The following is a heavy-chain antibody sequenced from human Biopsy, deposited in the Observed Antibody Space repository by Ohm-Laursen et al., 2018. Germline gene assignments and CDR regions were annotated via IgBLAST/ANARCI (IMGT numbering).Heavy chain of an antibody. D-gene: IGHD1-26*01. J-gene: IGHJ5*01. Sequence: SVKVSCKASGYSFTSYYMHWVRQAPGQGLEWMGIINPSGGSTDYAQKFQGRVTMTRDTSTSTVYMELISLRSDDTAVYYCAKGGHKAWLDSWGQGALVTASS. CDR2: INPSGGST. V-gene: IGHV1-46*01. CDR3: AKGGHKAWLDS. CDR1: GYSFTSYY.